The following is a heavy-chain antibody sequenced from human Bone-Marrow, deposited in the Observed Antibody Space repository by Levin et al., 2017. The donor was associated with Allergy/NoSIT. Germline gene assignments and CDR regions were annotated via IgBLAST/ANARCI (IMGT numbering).Heavy chain of an antibody. CDR2: ISSSSDYT. Sequence: GESLKISCAASGFTFNDYYMSWIRQAPGEGLEWGSYISSSSDYTNYADSVKGRFTISRENAKKSLYLQMNSLRAEDTAMYYCARDQSDYGDFYFDSWGQGTLVTVTS. J-gene: IGHJ4*02. CDR1: GFTFNDYY. V-gene: IGHV3-11*05. D-gene: IGHD4-17*01. CDR3: ARDQSDYGDFYFDS.